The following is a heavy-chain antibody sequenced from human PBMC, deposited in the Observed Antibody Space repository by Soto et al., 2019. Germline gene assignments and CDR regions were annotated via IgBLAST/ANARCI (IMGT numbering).Heavy chain of an antibody. D-gene: IGHD2-2*01. Sequence: ASVKVCSKVSGYTLTELSMHWLRQAPGKGLEWMGGFDPEDGETIYAQKFQGRVTMTEDTSTDTAYMELSSLRSEDTAVYYCATADCSSTSCYVAYYYYYMYVWGKGTTVTVS. V-gene: IGHV1-24*01. CDR1: GYTLTELS. J-gene: IGHJ6*03. CDR3: ATADCSSTSCYVAYYYYYMYV. CDR2: FDPEDGET.